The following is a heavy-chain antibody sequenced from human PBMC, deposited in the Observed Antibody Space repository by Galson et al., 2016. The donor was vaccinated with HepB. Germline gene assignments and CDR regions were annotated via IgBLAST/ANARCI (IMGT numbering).Heavy chain of an antibody. Sequence: TLSLTCAVSGGSVSSSSYYWGWIRQPPGKGLEWIGSSYYSGSTYYNPSLKSRVTISVDMSKNQFYLKVSSVTAADTAVYYCARLSAPAGNYWGQGTLVTVSS. CDR2: SYYSGST. CDR1: GGSVSSSSYY. CDR3: ARLSAPAGNY. D-gene: IGHD6-19*01. V-gene: IGHV4-39*01. J-gene: IGHJ4*02.